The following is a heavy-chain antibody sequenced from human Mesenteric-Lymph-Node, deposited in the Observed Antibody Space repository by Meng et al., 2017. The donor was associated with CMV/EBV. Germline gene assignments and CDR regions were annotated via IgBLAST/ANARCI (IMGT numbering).Heavy chain of an antibody. CDR2: IKQDGSEK. Sequence: GESLKISCAASGFTFSNSWMHWVRQAPGKGLEWVANIKQDGSEKYYVDSVKGRFTISRDNAKNSLYLQMNSLRAEDTAVYYCARAVRGYSYGSNYWGQGTLVTVSS. CDR1: GFTFSNSW. V-gene: IGHV3-7*01. J-gene: IGHJ4*02. CDR3: ARAVRGYSYGSNY. D-gene: IGHD5-18*01.